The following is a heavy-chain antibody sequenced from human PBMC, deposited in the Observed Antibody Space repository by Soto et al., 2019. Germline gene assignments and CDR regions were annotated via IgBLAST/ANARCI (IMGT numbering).Heavy chain of an antibody. CDR1: GFPLSGHW. CDR3: AREWYMDV. Sequence: PGGSLRLSCESSGFPLSGHWINWVRQAPGKGLEWVASIKHDGSEKYYVDSVKGRFTISTDNAKNSVDLQMNSLRAEDTAVYYCAREWYMDVWGQGTTVTVPS. J-gene: IGHJ6*02. CDR2: IKHDGSEK. D-gene: IGHD2-15*01. V-gene: IGHV3-7*01.